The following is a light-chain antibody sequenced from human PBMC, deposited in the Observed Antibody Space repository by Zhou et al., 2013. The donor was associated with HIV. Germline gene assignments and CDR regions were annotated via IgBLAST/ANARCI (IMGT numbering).Light chain of an antibody. Sequence: IQMTQSPSSLSASVGDRITITCRASQGISSILAWYQQKPGKVPRLLVYDASNLESGVPSRFSGSGSGTDFTLTISSLQPEDFATYYCQQFNSYPLTFGQGTRLEVK. CDR2: DAS. V-gene: IGKV1-13*02. CDR3: QQFNSYPLT. CDR1: QGISSI. J-gene: IGKJ1*01.